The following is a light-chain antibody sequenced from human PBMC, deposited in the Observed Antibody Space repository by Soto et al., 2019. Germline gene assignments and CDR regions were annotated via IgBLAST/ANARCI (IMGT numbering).Light chain of an antibody. V-gene: IGLV2-14*01. CDR1: SSDVGGYNY. CDR2: DVS. CDR3: SSYTSSSTVV. Sequence: QSALTPPASVSGSPGQSITLSCTGTSSDVGGYNYVSWYQQHPGKAPKLMSSDVSNRPSGVSNRFSGSKSGNTASLTISGLQAEDEADYYCSSYTSSSTVVFGGGTKLTVL. J-gene: IGLJ2*01.